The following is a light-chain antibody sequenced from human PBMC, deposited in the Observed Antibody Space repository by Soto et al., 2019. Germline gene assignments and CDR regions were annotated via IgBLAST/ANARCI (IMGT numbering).Light chain of an antibody. CDR1: NTDIGGYNY. CDR3: RSYRAYSTLEV. J-gene: IGLJ1*01. V-gene: IGLV2-14*01. Sequence: QPAPTQPDPLSGYLGESITISCTGTNTDIGGYNYVSWYQQHPGKAPQLVIYDVSSRPSGISNRFSGSKSGFTASLTISGLQAADDAHYYCRSYRAYSTLEVFGTGNKVTDL. CDR2: DVS.